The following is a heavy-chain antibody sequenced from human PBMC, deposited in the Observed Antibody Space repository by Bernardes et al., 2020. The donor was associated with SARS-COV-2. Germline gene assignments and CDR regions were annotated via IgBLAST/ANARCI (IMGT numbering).Heavy chain of an antibody. D-gene: IGHD7-27*01. CDR1: GFTFSSYG. J-gene: IGHJ4*02. Sequence: GGSLRLSFAASGFTFSSYGMHWVRPAPGKGLEWVAVIWYDGSNKYYADSVKGRFTISRDNSKNTLYLQMNSLRAEDTAVYYCAKSPGTGEIDYWGQGTLVTVSS. CDR2: IWYDGSNK. V-gene: IGHV3-33*06. CDR3: AKSPGTGEIDY.